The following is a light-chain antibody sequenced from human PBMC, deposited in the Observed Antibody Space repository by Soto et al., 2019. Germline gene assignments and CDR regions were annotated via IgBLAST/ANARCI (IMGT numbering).Light chain of an antibody. CDR3: QQDDRSPFT. Sequence: EIVLTQSPATLSLSPGERATLSCGASQSVGSTNLAWYQQKPGLAPRLLIYDASTRATGIPDRFSGSGSGTAFTLTISRLAPEDFAVYHWQQDDRSPFTFGPGTKVDIK. CDR2: DAS. CDR1: QSVGSTN. J-gene: IGKJ3*01. V-gene: IGKV3D-20*01.